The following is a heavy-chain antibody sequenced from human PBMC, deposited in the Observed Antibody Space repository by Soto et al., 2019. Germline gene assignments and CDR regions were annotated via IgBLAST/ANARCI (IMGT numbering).Heavy chain of an antibody. CDR1: GYTFTSYG. Sequence: ASVKVSCKASGYTFTSYGISWVRQAPGQGLEWMGWISAYNGNTNYAQKLQGRVTMTTDTSTSTAYMELRSLRSDDTAVYYCARDGIVVVPAAIYLGAEYYMDVWGKGTTVTVSS. D-gene: IGHD2-2*01. V-gene: IGHV1-18*01. CDR3: ARDGIVVVPAAIYLGAEYYMDV. J-gene: IGHJ6*03. CDR2: ISAYNGNT.